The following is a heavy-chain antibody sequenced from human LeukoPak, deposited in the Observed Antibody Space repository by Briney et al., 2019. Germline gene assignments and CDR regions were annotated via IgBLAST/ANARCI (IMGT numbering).Heavy chain of an antibody. CDR3: AKVGFGFDY. CDR1: GYKFRDYG. V-gene: IGHV3-30*18. CDR2: ISYDGATE. J-gene: IGHJ4*02. D-gene: IGHD3-16*01. Sequence: GGSLRLSCLVSGYKFRDYGMHWVRQAPGKGLEWVAHISYDGATEHYADSVWGRFTVSRDDSKNTAYLQMDSLRPEDTASYFCAKVGFGFDYWGQGTVVTVSS.